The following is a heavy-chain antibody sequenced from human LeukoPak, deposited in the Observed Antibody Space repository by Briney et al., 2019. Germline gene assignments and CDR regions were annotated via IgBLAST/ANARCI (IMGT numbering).Heavy chain of an antibody. Sequence: GGSVLVSCKSTGYTFTGHYMHWVRQPPGRGLEWVGWIHPNSGGTNYAQKLHGRVTLTRDTSISTAYMQLSRLRSDDTAVYYCAREVRRYCTNGVCYRGYFDYWGQGTLVTVSS. CDR3: AREVRRYCTNGVCYRGYFDY. CDR1: GYTFTGHY. D-gene: IGHD2-8*01. V-gene: IGHV1-2*02. CDR2: IHPNSGGT. J-gene: IGHJ4*02.